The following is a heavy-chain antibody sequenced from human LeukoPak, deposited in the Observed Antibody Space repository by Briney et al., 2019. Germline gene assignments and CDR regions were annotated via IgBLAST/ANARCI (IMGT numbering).Heavy chain of an antibody. Sequence: GESLKISCKGSGYSFTSYWIGWVRQAPGKGLEWVSYITSGGTTIYYADSVKGRFTISRDNAKNSLYLQMNSLRAEDTAVYYCARDYSTVTTFFDYWGQGTLVTVSS. CDR1: GYSFTSYW. J-gene: IGHJ4*02. V-gene: IGHV3-48*01. D-gene: IGHD4-17*01. CDR2: ITSGGTTI. CDR3: ARDYSTVTTFFDY.